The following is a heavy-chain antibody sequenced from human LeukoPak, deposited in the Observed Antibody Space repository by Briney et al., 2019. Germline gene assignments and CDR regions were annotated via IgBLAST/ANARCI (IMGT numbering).Heavy chain of an antibody. J-gene: IGHJ4*02. CDR1: GFTFSSNS. Sequence: GESLTLSCAASGFTFSSNSMNWVRQAQGKGMGWVSYISSSGSNIYYADSVKGRFTISRDNAKNSLYLQMNSLRAEDTAVYYCARDRMGIAYRGAFYYWGQGTLVTVSS. CDR3: ARDRMGIAYRGAFYY. V-gene: IGHV3-48*04. CDR2: ISSSGSNI. D-gene: IGHD6-13*01.